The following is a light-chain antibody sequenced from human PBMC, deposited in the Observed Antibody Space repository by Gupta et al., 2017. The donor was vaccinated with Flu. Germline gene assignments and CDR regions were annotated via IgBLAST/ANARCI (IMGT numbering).Light chain of an antibody. Sequence: DIQMTQSPASLSASVGDRVTITCRACDNINTYLNWYQQTPGKAPKLLVYAAASVQSGVPSRFSGSGSGTDFTLTIDSLRPEDFATYYCQQSHLTPRTFGQGTKLQ. CDR3: QQSHLTPRT. CDR1: DNINTY. V-gene: IGKV1-39*01. CDR2: AAA. J-gene: IGKJ2*01.